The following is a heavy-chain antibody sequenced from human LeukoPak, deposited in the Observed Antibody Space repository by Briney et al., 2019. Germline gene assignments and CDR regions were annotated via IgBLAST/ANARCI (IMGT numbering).Heavy chain of an antibody. CDR1: GYKFTSYG. V-gene: IGHV1-69*13. J-gene: IGHJ5*02. Sequence: SVKVSCKASGYKFTSYGISWVRQAPGQGLEWMGGIIPIFGTANYAQKFQGRVTITADESTSTAYMELSSLRSEDTAVYYCARSSSYEIDNWFDPWGQGTLVTVSS. CDR2: IIPIFGTA. CDR3: ARSSSYEIDNWFDP. D-gene: IGHD3-22*01.